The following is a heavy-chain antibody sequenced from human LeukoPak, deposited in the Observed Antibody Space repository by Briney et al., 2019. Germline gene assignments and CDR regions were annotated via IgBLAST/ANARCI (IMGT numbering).Heavy chain of an antibody. CDR2: ISSSSSTI. CDR1: GFTFSSHS. Sequence: GGSLRLSCAASGFTFSSHSMNWVRQAPGKGLEWVSYISSSSSTIYYADSVKGRFTISRDNAKNSLYLQMNSLRAEDTAVYYCARDSNVVVTAIADDAFDIWGQGTMVTVSS. CDR3: ARDSNVVVTAIADDAFDI. D-gene: IGHD2-21*02. V-gene: IGHV3-48*01. J-gene: IGHJ3*02.